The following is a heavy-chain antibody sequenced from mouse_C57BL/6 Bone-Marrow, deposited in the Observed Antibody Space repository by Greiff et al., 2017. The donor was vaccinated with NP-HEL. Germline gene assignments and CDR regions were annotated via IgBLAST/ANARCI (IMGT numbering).Heavy chain of an antibody. CDR1: GFSLTSYA. J-gene: IGHJ3*01. CDR2: IWTGGGT. Sequence: VQLVESGPGLVAPAQSLSITCTVSGFSLTSYAISWVRQPPGKGLEWLGVIWTGGGTNYNSALKSRLTISKDNPKSQVFLKMNSLQTDDTARYYCARIPSSFAYWGQGTLVTVSA. CDR3: ARIPSSFAY. V-gene: IGHV2-9-1*01.